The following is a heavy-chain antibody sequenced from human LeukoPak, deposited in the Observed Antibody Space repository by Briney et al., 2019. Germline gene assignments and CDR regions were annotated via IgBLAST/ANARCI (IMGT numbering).Heavy chain of an antibody. CDR2: IYYSGST. V-gene: IGHV4-59*08. CDR3: ARLDSGSYYSFDY. D-gene: IGHD1-26*01. Sequence: SETLSLTCTVSGGSISSYYWSWIRQPPGKGLEWIGYIYYSGSTTYNPSLKSRVTISVDTSKNQFSLKLSSVTAADTAVYYCARLDSGSYYSFDYWGQGTLVTVSS. CDR1: GGSISSYY. J-gene: IGHJ4*02.